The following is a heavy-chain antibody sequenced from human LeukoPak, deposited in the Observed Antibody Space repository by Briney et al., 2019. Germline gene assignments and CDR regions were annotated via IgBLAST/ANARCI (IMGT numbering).Heavy chain of an antibody. V-gene: IGHV4-34*01. J-gene: IGHJ6*03. Sequence: SETLSLTCAVYGGSFSGYYWSWIRQPPGKGLEWIGEINHSGSTNYNPSLKSRVTISVDTSKNQFSLKLSSVTAADTAVYYCVRGLMDCSSTSCLGPSGYYMDVWGKGTTVTVSS. CDR2: INHSGST. CDR1: GGSFSGYY. CDR3: VRGLMDCSSTSCLGPSGYYMDV. D-gene: IGHD2-2*01.